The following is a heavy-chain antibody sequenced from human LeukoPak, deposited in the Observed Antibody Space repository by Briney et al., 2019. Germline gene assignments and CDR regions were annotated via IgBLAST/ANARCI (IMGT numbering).Heavy chain of an antibody. CDR1: GGSFTSTSYY. J-gene: IGHJ3*02. CDR3: ARARVVITYESDAFDI. Sequence: SETLSLTCTVSGGSFTSTSYYWGWLRQPPGKGLEWIGCIYYTGNTYYNPSLKSRVTISVDKSKNQFSLKLSSVTAADTAVYYCARARVVITYESDAFDIWGQGTMVTVSS. D-gene: IGHD3-22*01. CDR2: IYYTGNT. V-gene: IGHV4-39*07.